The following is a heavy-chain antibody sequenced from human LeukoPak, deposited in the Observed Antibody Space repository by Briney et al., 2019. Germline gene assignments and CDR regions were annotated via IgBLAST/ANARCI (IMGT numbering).Heavy chain of an antibody. CDR2: IYPGDSDT. J-gene: IGHJ4*02. CDR3: ARRRYYDSSGYYLLDY. D-gene: IGHD3-22*01. CDR1: GYRFTNYW. V-gene: IGHV5-51*01. Sequence: GESLKISCKGSGYRFTNYWIGWVRQMPGKGLEWMGIIYPGDSDTRYSPSFQGQVTISADKSISTAYLQWSSLKASDTAMYYCARRRYYDSSGYYLLDYWGQGTLVTVSS.